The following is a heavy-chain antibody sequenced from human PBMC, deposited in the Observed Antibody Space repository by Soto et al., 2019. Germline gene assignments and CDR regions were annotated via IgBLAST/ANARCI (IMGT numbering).Heavy chain of an antibody. CDR2: IIPISGTA. CDR3: ARSQGSSTSLEIYYYYYYGMDV. Sequence: QVQLVQSGAEVKKPGSSVKVSCKASGGTFSSYAISWVRQAPGQGLDWMGGIIPISGTANYAQKFQGRVTITADESTSTAYMELSSLRSGDTAVYYCARSQGSSTSLEIYYYYYYGMDVWGQGTTVTVSS. J-gene: IGHJ6*02. D-gene: IGHD2-2*01. V-gene: IGHV1-69*01. CDR1: GGTFSSYA.